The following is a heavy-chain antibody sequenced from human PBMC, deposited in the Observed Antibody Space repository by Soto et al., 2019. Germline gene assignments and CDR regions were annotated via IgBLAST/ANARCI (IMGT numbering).Heavy chain of an antibody. CDR1: GFTFSSYS. V-gene: IGHV3-21*01. CDR2: ISSSSSYI. J-gene: IGHJ6*02. CDR3: ARDIMGVYSNDVYYYSYCMDV. D-gene: IGHD4-4*01. Sequence: GGSLRLSCAASGFTFSSYSMNWVRQAPGKGLEWVSSISSSSSYIYYADSVKGRFTISRDNAKNSLYLQMNSLRAEDTAVADCARDIMGVYSNDVYYYSYCMDVWGQGTTVTVSS.